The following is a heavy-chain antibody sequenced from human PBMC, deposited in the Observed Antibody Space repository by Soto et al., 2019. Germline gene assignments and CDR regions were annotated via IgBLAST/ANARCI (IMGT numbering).Heavy chain of an antibody. J-gene: IGHJ3*02. Sequence: QVQLVQSGAEVKKPGSSVKVSCKASGGTFSSYAISWVRQAPGQGLEWMGGIIPIFGTANYAQKFQGRVTITADEXXSXAXXELSSLRSEDTAVYYCAREGVVVVAATPARDAFDIWGQGTMVTVSS. D-gene: IGHD2-15*01. CDR1: GGTFSSYA. CDR2: IIPIFGTA. V-gene: IGHV1-69*12. CDR3: AREGVVVVAATPARDAFDI.